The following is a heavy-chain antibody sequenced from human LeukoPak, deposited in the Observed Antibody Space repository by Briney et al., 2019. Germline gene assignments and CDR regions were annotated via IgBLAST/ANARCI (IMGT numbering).Heavy chain of an antibody. CDR1: GFTFSSYA. CDR3: ARVGGGSYYDY. D-gene: IGHD3-16*01. J-gene: IGHJ4*02. CDR2: ISYDGSNK. Sequence: GGSLRLSCAASGFTFSSYAMHWVRQAPGKGLEWVAVISYDGSNKYYADSVKGRFTISRDNSKNTLYLQMNSLRAEDTAVYYCARVGGGSYYDYWGQGTLVTVSS. V-gene: IGHV3-30-3*01.